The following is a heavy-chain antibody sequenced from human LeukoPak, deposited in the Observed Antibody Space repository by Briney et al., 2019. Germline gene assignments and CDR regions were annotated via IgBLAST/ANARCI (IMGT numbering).Heavy chain of an antibody. CDR3: ARADIRVRAIYDY. J-gene: IGHJ4*02. CDR1: GYTFTGYY. D-gene: IGHD3-10*01. V-gene: IGHV1-2*02. Sequence: ASVKVSCKASGYTFTGYYMHWVRQAPGQGLEWMGWINPNSGGTNYAQKFQGRATMTRDTSISTAYMELSRLRSDDTAVYYCARADIRVRAIYDYWGQGTLVTVSS. CDR2: INPNSGGT.